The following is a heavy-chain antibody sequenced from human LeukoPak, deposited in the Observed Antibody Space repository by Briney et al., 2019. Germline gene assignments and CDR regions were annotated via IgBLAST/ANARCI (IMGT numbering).Heavy chain of an antibody. Sequence: PGGSLRLSCAASGSTFSSYWMSWVRQAPGKGLEWVANIKQDGSEKYYVDSVKGRFTISRDNAKNSLYLQMNSLRAEDTAVYYCARENGYQGPIAAAGSLYFDYWGQGTLVTVSS. CDR2: IKQDGSEK. J-gene: IGHJ4*02. D-gene: IGHD6-13*01. V-gene: IGHV3-7*01. CDR3: ARENGYQGPIAAAGSLYFDY. CDR1: GSTFSSYW.